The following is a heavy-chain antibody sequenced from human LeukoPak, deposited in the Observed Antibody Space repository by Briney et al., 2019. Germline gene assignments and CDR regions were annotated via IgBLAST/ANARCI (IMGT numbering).Heavy chain of an antibody. D-gene: IGHD5-18*01. J-gene: IGHJ3*02. V-gene: IGHV3-30*18. CDR1: GFTISSYG. Sequence: GRSLTLSCAASGFTISSYGLHWVHPAQGHGQEGEAVFSYDGSNKYYADSVKGRFTISRDNSKNTLYLRMNSLRTEDTAVYCCAKDMQDTGLVTSLIDIWGQGTLVTVSS. CDR3: AKDMQDTGLVTSLIDI. CDR2: FSYDGSNK.